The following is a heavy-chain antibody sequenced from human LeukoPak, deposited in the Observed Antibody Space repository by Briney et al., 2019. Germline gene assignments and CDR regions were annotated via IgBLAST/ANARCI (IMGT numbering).Heavy chain of an antibody. V-gene: IGHV1-2*02. CDR3: AMADVVPAATLDY. Sequence: ASVKVSCKASGYTFTGYYMHWVRQSPGQGLEWMGWINPNSGGTNYAQKFQGRVTMTRDTSISTAYMELSRLRSDDTAVYYCAMADVVPAATLDYWGQGTLVTVSS. D-gene: IGHD2-2*01. CDR2: INPNSGGT. J-gene: IGHJ4*02. CDR1: GYTFTGYY.